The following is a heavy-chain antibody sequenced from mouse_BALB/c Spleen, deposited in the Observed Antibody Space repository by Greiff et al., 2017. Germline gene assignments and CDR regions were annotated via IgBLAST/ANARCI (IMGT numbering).Heavy chain of an antibody. V-gene: IGHV1-80*01. J-gene: IGHJ3*01. CDR1: GYAFSSYW. CDR2: IYPGDGDT. CDR3: ASETNWAFAY. Sequence: VQLQQSGAELVRPGSSVKISCKASGYAFSSYWMNWVKQRPGQGLEWIGQIYPGDGDTNYNGKFKGKATLTADKSSSTAYMQLSSLTSEDSAVYFCASETNWAFAYWGQGTLVTVSA. D-gene: IGHD4-1*01.